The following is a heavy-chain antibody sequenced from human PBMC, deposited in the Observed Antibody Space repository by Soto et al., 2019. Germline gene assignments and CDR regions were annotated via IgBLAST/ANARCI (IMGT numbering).Heavy chain of an antibody. D-gene: IGHD2-15*01. CDR2: IVPTSGTA. Sequence: ASVNVSCKSSGGTFSGDSFSWVRQAPGQGLECMGGIVPTSGTANYAQKFQGRATITADESTSTAYMELSSLTSEDTAVYFCARGQGYCSGGICYYYYYGMDVWGQGTTVTVSS. CDR1: GGTFSGDS. V-gene: IGHV1-69*13. J-gene: IGHJ6*02. CDR3: ARGQGYCSGGICYYYYYGMDV.